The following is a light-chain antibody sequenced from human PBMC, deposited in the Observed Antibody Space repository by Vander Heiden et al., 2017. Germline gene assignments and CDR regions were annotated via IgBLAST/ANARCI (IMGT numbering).Light chain of an antibody. J-gene: IGKJ2*01. CDR2: AAS. Sequence: DIQMTQSPPSLSASLGDRVTITCRASERIDHYLNWYRQKPGKGPELLIYAASNLQSWVPSRFSGSGSGTDFTLTIGSLRPEDFATYYCQQSYSAPYNFGQGTKLEIK. CDR3: QQSYSAPYN. V-gene: IGKV1-39*01. CDR1: ERIDHY.